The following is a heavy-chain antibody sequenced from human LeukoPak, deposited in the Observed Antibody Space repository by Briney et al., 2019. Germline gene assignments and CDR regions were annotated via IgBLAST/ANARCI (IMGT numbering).Heavy chain of an antibody. CDR1: GGSISSYY. Sequence: SETLSLTCTVSGGSISSYYRSWIRQPPGKGLEWIGYIHYSGSTNYNPSLKSRVTISVGTSKNQFSLKLNSVTAADTAVYYCARGIQLWLYYFDSWGQGNLVTVSS. CDR2: IHYSGST. J-gene: IGHJ4*02. D-gene: IGHD5-18*01. CDR3: ARGIQLWLYYFDS. V-gene: IGHV4-59*01.